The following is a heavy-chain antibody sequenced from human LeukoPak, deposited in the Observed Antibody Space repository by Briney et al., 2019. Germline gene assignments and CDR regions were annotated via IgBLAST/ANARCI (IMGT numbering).Heavy chain of an antibody. V-gene: IGHV1-18*01. CDR2: ISAYNGKT. D-gene: IGHD5-24*01. J-gene: IGHJ4*02. CDR1: VYTFTSFY. CDR3: ARGDGGWPTYIDY. Sequence: GASVRVSCTASVYTFTSFYISWVRQAPGQGLEWLGWISAYNGKTNYAQKFQGRVTMTIDRPTNTAYMELRSLTYDDTAVYWCARGDGGWPTYIDYWGQGSLVIVSS.